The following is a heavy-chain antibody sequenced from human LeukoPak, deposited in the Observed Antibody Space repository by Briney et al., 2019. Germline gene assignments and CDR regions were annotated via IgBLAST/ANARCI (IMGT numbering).Heavy chain of an antibody. Sequence: TSETLSLTCTVSGYSISSGYYWGWIRQPPGKGLEWIGSIYHSGSTYYNPSLKSRVTISVDTSKNQFSLKLSSVTAADTAVYYCARAPGPNDAFDIWGQGTMVTVSS. CDR1: GYSISSGYY. V-gene: IGHV4-38-2*02. CDR2: IYHSGST. CDR3: ARAPGPNDAFDI. J-gene: IGHJ3*02.